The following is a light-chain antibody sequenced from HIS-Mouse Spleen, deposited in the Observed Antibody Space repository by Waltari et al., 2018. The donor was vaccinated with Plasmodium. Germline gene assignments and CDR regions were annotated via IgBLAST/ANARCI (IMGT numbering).Light chain of an antibody. V-gene: IGLV2-23*01. CDR2: EGS. Sequence: QSALTQPASVSGSPGQSITIACTGTRNDVGSYKLVSWYQQHPGKAPKLMIYEGSKRPSGVSNRFSGSKSGNTASLTISGLQAEDEADYYCCSYAGSSTYVFGTGTKVTVL. CDR3: CSYAGSSTYV. J-gene: IGLJ1*01. CDR1: RNDVGSYKL.